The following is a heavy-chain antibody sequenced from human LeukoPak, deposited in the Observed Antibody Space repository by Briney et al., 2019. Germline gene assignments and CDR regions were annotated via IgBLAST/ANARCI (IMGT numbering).Heavy chain of an antibody. D-gene: IGHD5-24*01. J-gene: IGHJ4*02. V-gene: IGHV3-23*01. CDR2: ISGSGGNT. Sequence: GGSLRLSCAASGFTFSSYAMSWVRQAPGKGLEWVSVISGSGGNTYYADSVKGRFTISRDNSKNTLYLQMNSLRADDTAVYYCAKGGEMATDVIDSTPFFDYWGQGTLVTVSS. CDR1: GFTFSSYA. CDR3: AKGGEMATDVIDSTPFFDY.